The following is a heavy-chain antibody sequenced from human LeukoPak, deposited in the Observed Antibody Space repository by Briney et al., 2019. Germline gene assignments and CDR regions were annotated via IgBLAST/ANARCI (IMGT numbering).Heavy chain of an antibody. V-gene: IGHV3-23*01. CDR3: AKSGYNRFDY. CDR2: IIGSGDGGTT. Sequence: GGSLRLSCSASGFTFTSSAMSWVRQAPGKGLEWVSTIIGSGDGGTTYYAHSMKGRFTISRDNSKNTLYLQMNSLRAEHTAVYYCAKSGYNRFDYWGQGTLVTVYS. CDR1: GFTFTSSA. D-gene: IGHD5-24*01. J-gene: IGHJ4*02.